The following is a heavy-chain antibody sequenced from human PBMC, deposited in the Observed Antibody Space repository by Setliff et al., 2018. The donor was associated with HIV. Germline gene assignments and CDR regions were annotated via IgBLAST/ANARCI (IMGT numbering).Heavy chain of an antibody. CDR3: ARRTSVGSLA. V-gene: IGHV3-53*03. D-gene: IGHD3-10*01. J-gene: IGHJ5*01. CDR1: GGSISGSSDY. Sequence: LSLTCTVSGGSISGSSDYWGWIRQPPGKGLEWIGSTIYYADSVKGRFTISRDNSKNTLYLQMNSLRAEDTAVYYCARRTSVGSLAWGQGTLVTVSS. CDR2: STI.